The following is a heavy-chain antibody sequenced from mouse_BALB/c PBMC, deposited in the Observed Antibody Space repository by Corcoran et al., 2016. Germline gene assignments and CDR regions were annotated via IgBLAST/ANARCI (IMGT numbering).Heavy chain of an antibody. D-gene: IGHD2-3*01. Sequence: QIQLQQSGPELVKPGASVKISCKASGYTFTDYYINWVKQKPGKGLEWIGWIYPGSGNTKYNEKFKGKATLTVDTSSSTAYMQLSSLTSEDTAVYFCAKWLLRAMDYWGQGTSVTVSS. J-gene: IGHJ4*01. V-gene: IGHV1-84*02. CDR1: GYTFTDYY. CDR3: AKWLLRAMDY. CDR2: IYPGSGNT.